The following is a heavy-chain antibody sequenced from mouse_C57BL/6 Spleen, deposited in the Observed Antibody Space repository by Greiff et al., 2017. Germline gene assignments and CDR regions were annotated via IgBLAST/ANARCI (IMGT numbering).Heavy chain of an antibody. CDR2: IHPNSGST. J-gene: IGHJ4*01. CDR3: ARGRTYYEFAMDY. V-gene: IGHV1-64*01. D-gene: IGHD2-4*01. CDR1: GYTFTSYW. Sequence: QVQLQQPGAELVKPGASVKLSCKASGYTFTSYWMHWVKQRPGQGLEWIGMIHPNSGSTNYNEKFKSKATLTVDTSSSTAYMQLSSLPSEDSAVYDCARGRTYYEFAMDYWGQGTSVTVSS.